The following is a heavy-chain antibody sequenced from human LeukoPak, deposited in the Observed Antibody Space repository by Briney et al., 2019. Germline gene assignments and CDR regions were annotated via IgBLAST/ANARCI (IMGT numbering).Heavy chain of an antibody. CDR2: INHSGST. V-gene: IGHV4-34*01. Sequence: SETLSLTCAVYVGSFSGYYWSWIRQPPGKGLEWIGEINHSGSTNYNPSLKSRVTISVDTSKNQFSLKLSSVTAADTAVYYCARGGPVGSSLDYWGQGTLVTVSS. J-gene: IGHJ4*02. D-gene: IGHD6-13*01. CDR1: VGSFSGYY. CDR3: ARGGPVGSSLDY.